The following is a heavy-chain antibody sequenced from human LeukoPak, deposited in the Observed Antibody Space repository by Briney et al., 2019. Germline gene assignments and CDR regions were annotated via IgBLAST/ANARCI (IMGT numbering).Heavy chain of an antibody. CDR1: GGSISSYY. CDR2: IYYTGST. V-gene: IGHV4-59*12. J-gene: IGHJ4*02. CDR3: ARKAPYYYDGSGPLGTYYFDY. Sequence: SETLSLTCTVSGGSISSYYWSWIRQPPGKGLEWIGYIYYTGSTSYNPSLKSRVTMSLDASKNQFSLKLNSVTAADTAVYYCARKAPYYYDGSGPLGTYYFDYWGQGTLVTVSS. D-gene: IGHD3-22*01.